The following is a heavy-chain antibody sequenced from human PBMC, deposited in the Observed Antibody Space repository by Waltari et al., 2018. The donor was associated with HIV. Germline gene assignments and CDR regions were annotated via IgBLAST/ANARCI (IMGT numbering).Heavy chain of an antibody. CDR1: GGSFTSYS. Sequence: QVQLVQSGAEVRTPGSSVKVSCKASGGSFTSYSIHWVRQGPGQGLEWMGRVIPMSGTAMKAQKFQARVTISADKSTTTAYMELTSLRTEDTAVYYCASARETMGVDFDFWGQGTLVTVSS. CDR2: VIPMSGTA. D-gene: IGHD3-10*01. V-gene: IGHV1-69*08. J-gene: IGHJ4*02. CDR3: ASARETMGVDFDF.